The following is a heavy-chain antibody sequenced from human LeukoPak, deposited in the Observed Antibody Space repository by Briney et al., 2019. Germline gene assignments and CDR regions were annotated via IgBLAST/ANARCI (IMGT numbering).Heavy chain of an antibody. V-gene: IGHV3-15*01. D-gene: IGHD6-19*01. Sequence: GGSLRLSCAASGFTFSNAWMSWVRQAPGKGLEWVVRIKSKTDGGTRDYAAPVTGRFTISRGDSKNTLYLQMNRVKTEDTAVYYCTTDLNSSGWYVGYWGQGTLVTVSS. CDR1: GFTFSNAW. CDR3: TTDLNSSGWYVGY. CDR2: IKSKTDGGTR. J-gene: IGHJ4*02.